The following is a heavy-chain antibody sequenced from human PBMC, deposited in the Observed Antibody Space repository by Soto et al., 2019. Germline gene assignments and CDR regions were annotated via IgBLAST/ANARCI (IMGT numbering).Heavy chain of an antibody. CDR3: ATLLIKSVRTPQSRYYFDS. Sequence: PGGSLRLSCAASGFTFSSYSLNWVRQAPGKGLECVASISSSSSSSSYIYYTDSVKGRFTIPRSNAKNSLYLQMNSLRAEDTAVYYCATLLIKSVRTPQSRYYFDSWGQGTLVTVSS. J-gene: IGHJ4*01. V-gene: IGHV3-21*01. D-gene: IGHD2-15*01. CDR1: GFTFSSYS. CDR2: ISSSSSSSSYI.